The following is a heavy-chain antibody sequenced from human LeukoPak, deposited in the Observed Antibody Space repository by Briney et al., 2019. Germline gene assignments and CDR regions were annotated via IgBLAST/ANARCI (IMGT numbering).Heavy chain of an antibody. D-gene: IGHD1-26*01. V-gene: IGHV3-30*02. CDR2: IRYDGSNK. J-gene: IGHJ3*02. CDR1: GFTFSSYD. CDR3: ASLHDMTTTGDAFDI. Sequence: PGGSLRLSCAASGFTFSSYDMHWVRQAPGKGLEWVAFIRYDGSNKYYADSVKGRFTISRDNSKNTLYLQMNSLRAEDTAVYYCASLHDMTTTGDAFDIWGQGTMVTVSS.